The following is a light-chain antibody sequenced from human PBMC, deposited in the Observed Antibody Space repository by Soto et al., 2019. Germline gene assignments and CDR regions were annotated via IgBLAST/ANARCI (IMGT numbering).Light chain of an antibody. CDR2: AAS. CDR1: QDINKW. CDR3: QQASSFPHT. J-gene: IGKJ2*01. V-gene: IGKV1-12*01. Sequence: DIQMTQSPASVSSPVGDRVTLSCRASQDINKWLAWYQQKPGKAPKLLISAASTLQSGVPSRFSGSGSGTEFTLTIHSRQPDDISTYYCQQASSFPHTFGQGTKLEIK.